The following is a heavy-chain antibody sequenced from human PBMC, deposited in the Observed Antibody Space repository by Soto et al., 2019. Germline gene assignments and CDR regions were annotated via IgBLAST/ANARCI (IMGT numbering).Heavy chain of an antibody. CDR3: ARLWLSSGYGGNSRGYYYYGMDV. V-gene: IGHV5-51*01. D-gene: IGHD3-16*02. J-gene: IGHJ6*02. Sequence: GESLKISCKGSGYSFTSYWSGWVRQMPGKGLEWMGIIYPGDSDTRYSPSFQGQVTISADKSIRTAYLQWSSLKASDTAMYYCARLWLSSGYGGNSRGYYYYGMDVWGQGTTVTVSS. CDR2: IYPGDSDT. CDR1: GYSFTSYW.